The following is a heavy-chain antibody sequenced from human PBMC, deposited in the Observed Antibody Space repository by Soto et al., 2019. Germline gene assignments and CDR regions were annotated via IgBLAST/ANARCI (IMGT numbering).Heavy chain of an antibody. D-gene: IGHD3-22*01. CDR3: ARDLNYYDSSGYRRPQDV. V-gene: IGHV3-21*04. J-gene: IGHJ6*02. Sequence: PGGSLRLSCAASGFTFSSYSMNWVRQAPGKGLEWVSSISSSSSYIYYADSVKGRFTISRDNAKNSLYLQMNSLRAEDTAVYYCARDLNYYDSSGYRRPQDVWGQGTTVTVSS. CDR1: GFTFSSYS. CDR2: ISSSSSYI.